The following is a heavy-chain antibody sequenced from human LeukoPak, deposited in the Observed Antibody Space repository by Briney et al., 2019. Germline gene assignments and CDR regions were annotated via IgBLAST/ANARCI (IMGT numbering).Heavy chain of an antibody. CDR2: IYYSGST. D-gene: IGHD6-13*01. CDR1: GGSISSSSYY. J-gene: IGHJ4*02. CDR3: ARGVEQQLVHLHHAYDY. Sequence: PSETLSLTCTVSGGSISSSSYYWGWIRQPPGKGLEWIGSIYYSGSTYYNPSLKSRVTISVDTSKNQFSLKLSSVTAADTAVYYCARGVEQQLVHLHHAYDYWGQGTLVTVSS. V-gene: IGHV4-39*07.